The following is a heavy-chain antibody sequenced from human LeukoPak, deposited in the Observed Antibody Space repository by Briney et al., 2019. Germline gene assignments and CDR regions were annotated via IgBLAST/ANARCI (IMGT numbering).Heavy chain of an antibody. CDR3: TRGSPTVSAGYN. V-gene: IGHV3-53*01. CDR1: GFTVSRDY. Sequence: PGESLRLSCAASGFTVSRDYMSWVRQSPGKGLEWVSVVYNDGRTFYADSVKGRFTISRDDSKNTVFLQMNRLRPEDTAIYFCTRGSPTVSAGYNWGRGTVVIVSS. D-gene: IGHD1-1*01. J-gene: IGHJ4*02. CDR2: VYNDGRT.